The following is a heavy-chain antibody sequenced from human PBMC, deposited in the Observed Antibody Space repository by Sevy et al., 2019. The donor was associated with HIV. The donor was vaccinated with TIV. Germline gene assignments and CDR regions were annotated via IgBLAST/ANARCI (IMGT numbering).Heavy chain of an antibody. CDR1: GGSFSGYY. D-gene: IGHD3-22*01. J-gene: IGHJ4*02. Sequence: SETLSLTCAVYGGSFSGYYWSWIRQPPGKGLEWIGEISHSGTVKYNPSLKSRVTISVDTSKDQFSLKLSSVTAADKAVYYCARGNIEITMMIVVFTGGIYYFDYWGQGTLVTVSS. CDR3: ARGNIEITMMIVVFTGGIYYFDY. V-gene: IGHV4-34*01. CDR2: ISHSGTV.